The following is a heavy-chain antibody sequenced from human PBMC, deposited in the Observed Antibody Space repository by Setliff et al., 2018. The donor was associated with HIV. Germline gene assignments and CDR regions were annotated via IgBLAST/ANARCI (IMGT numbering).Heavy chain of an antibody. D-gene: IGHD6-19*01. V-gene: IGHV4-61*02. CDR1: GGSISSGTYY. Sequence: SETLSLTCTVSGGSISSGTYYWSWVRQPAGKGLEWIGRIYTSGSTNYNPSLKSRVTISLDTSKDQFSLKMTSVTAADTAIYYCARSSTAGFDFWGQGTLVTVSS. J-gene: IGHJ4*02. CDR3: ARSSTAGFDF. CDR2: IYTSGST.